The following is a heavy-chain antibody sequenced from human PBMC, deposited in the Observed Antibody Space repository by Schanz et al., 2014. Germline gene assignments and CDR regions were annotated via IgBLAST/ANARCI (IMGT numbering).Heavy chain of an antibody. CDR1: GFTVSTNY. V-gene: IGHV3-11*01. CDR2: ISSVGISK. CDR3: AKGQLLSYYFDY. Sequence: VQLVESGGGLIQPGGSLRLSCAVSGFTVSTNYMSWVRQAPGKGLEWVSYISSVGISKYYADPVKGRFTISRDSAKNSLYLQMNSLRAEDTAVYYCAKGQLLSYYFDYWGQGTLVTVSS. D-gene: IGHD2-21*01. J-gene: IGHJ4*02.